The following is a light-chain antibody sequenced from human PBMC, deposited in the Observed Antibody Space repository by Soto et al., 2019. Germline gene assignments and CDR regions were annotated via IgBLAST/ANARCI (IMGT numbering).Light chain of an antibody. J-gene: IGKJ4*01. V-gene: IGKV3D-15*01. Sequence: ETVMTQTPATLSVSPGDRATLSCRASQSISTNLAWYQQKPGQAPRLLIYDASTRATVIPARFSGSGSGTEFTLTISSLLSEDFAVYSCQQYNNWPLTFGGGTKVEIK. CDR2: DAS. CDR3: QQYNNWPLT. CDR1: QSISTN.